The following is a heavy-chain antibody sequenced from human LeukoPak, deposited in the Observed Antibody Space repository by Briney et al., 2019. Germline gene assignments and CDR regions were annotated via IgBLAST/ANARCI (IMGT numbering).Heavy chain of an antibody. Sequence: PSETLSLTCTVSGGSITSSHYYWGWIRQPPGKGLEWLGTIYHSGTTYYNPPLESRVTISEDTSKNQFSLTLRSVTAADTAVYYCARQISDYYYYYIDVWGKGTTVTVSS. CDR2: IYHSGTT. CDR1: GGSITSSHYY. D-gene: IGHD3-10*01. V-gene: IGHV4-39*01. CDR3: ARQISDYYYYYIDV. J-gene: IGHJ6*03.